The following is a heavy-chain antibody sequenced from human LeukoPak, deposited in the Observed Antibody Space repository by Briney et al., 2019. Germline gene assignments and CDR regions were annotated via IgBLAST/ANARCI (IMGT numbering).Heavy chain of an antibody. V-gene: IGHV3-48*03. D-gene: IGHD2-15*01. Sequence: GGSLRLSCAASGFAFSTHEMNWVRQAPGKGLEWLSYISSSANIIYYADSVKGRFTISRDNAKNSLYLQMNSLRAEDTAVYYCATGWPLHFDSWGQRTLVTVSS. CDR3: ATGWPLHFDS. CDR1: GFAFSTHE. J-gene: IGHJ4*02. CDR2: ISSSANII.